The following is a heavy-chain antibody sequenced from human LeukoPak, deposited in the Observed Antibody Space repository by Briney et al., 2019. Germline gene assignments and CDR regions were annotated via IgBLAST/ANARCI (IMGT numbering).Heavy chain of an antibody. D-gene: IGHD6-19*01. Sequence: SQTLSLTCTVSGGSISSGSYYWSRTRQPAGKGLEWIGRIYTSGSTNYNPSLKSRVTISVDTSKNQFSLKVSSVTAADTAVYYCAISAWSFDYWGQGTLVTVSS. CDR2: IYTSGST. V-gene: IGHV4-61*02. CDR3: AISAWSFDY. J-gene: IGHJ4*02. CDR1: GGSISSGSYY.